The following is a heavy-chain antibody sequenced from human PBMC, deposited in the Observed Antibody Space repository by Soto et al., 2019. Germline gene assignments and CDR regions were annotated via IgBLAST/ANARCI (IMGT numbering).Heavy chain of an antibody. Sequence: GGSLRLSCAASGFTFSNYAMSWVRQPPGKGLEWVSAISGSGGSTCYADSVKGRFTISRDNSKNMLYLQMNSVRAEDTAVYYCAKDYYDSSGYSYFDYWGQGTQVTVSS. CDR2: ISGSGGST. J-gene: IGHJ4*02. CDR1: GFTFSNYA. D-gene: IGHD3-22*01. CDR3: AKDYYDSSGYSYFDY. V-gene: IGHV3-23*01.